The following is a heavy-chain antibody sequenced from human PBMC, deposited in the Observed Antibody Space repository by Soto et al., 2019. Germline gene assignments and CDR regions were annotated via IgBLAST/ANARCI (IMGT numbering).Heavy chain of an antibody. V-gene: IGHV1-2*04. CDR2: INPNSGGT. D-gene: IGHD6-6*01. CDR1: GYTFTGYY. J-gene: IGHJ6*02. CDR3: ARDVSSSSGRADYYYGMDV. Sequence: ASVKVSCKASGYTFTGYYMHWVRQAPGQGLEWMGWINPNSGGTNYAQKFQGWVTMTRDTSISTAYLELGRLRSDETAVYYCARDVSSSSGRADYYYGMDVWGQGTTVTVSS.